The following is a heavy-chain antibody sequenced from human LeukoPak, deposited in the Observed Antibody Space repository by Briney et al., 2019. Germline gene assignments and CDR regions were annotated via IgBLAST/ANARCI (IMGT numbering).Heavy chain of an antibody. D-gene: IGHD6-13*01. V-gene: IGHV3-66*01. CDR1: GFTVSSNY. CDR3: ASAIGGIAAAAPFDY. Sequence: GGSLRLSRAASGFTVSSNYMSWVRQAPGKGLEWVSVIYSGGSTYYADSVKGRFTISRDNSKNTLYLQMNSLRAEDTAVYYCASAIGGIAAAAPFDYWGQGTLVTVSS. CDR2: IYSGGST. J-gene: IGHJ4*02.